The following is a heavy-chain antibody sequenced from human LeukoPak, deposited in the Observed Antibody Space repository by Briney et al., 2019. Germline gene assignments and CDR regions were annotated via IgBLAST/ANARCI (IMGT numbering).Heavy chain of an antibody. V-gene: IGHV4-61*02. J-gene: IGHJ6*03. CDR2: IYTSGST. CDR3: ASGSTRYYYYYMDV. CDR1: GGSISSGSYY. Sequence: SETLSLTCTVSGGSISSGSYYWSWIRQPAGKGLEWIGRIYTSGSTNYNPSLKSRVTISIDTSKNQFFLKLTSVTAADTAVYYCASGSTRYYYYYMDVWGKGTAVTISS.